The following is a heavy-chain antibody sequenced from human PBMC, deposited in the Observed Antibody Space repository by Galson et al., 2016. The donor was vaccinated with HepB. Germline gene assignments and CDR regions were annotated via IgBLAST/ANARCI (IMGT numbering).Heavy chain of an antibody. CDR1: GDSVTSYY. J-gene: IGHJ6*02. CDR3: ATTHITLRPGYNGMDV. V-gene: IGHV4-59*02. D-gene: IGHD2-21*01. Sequence: ETLSLTCTVSGDSVTSYYWSWIRQPPGKGLEWIGFIHYSGHTNNNPSLKSRVTLSVDMSKNQLSLRLSSVTAADTAVYYCATTHITLRPGYNGMDVWGQGTTVTVSS. CDR2: IHYSGHT.